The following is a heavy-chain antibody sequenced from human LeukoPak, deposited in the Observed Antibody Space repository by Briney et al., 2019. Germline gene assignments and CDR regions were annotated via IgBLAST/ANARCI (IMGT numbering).Heavy chain of an antibody. CDR3: ARDLDTLRGILAARPGGFDY. CDR1: GFTFSSYG. J-gene: IGHJ4*02. CDR2: IWCDGSNK. Sequence: PGGSLRLSCAASGFTFSSYGMHWVRQAPGKGLEWVAVIWCDGSNKYYADSVKGRFTISRDNSKNTLYLQMNSLRAEDTAVYYCARDLDTLRGILAARPGGFDYWGQGTLVTVSS. V-gene: IGHV3-33*01. D-gene: IGHD6-6*01.